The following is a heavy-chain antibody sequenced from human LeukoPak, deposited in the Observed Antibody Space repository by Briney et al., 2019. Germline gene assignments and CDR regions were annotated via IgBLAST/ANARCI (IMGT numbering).Heavy chain of an antibody. Sequence: GRSLSLSCAASGFTFSSYDMYWVRQATGQGMEWVSGIGTGGDPSYPGSVKGRFTISRENGKNSLYLQMNSLRAGDTAVYYCARSGSYSTGFDYWGQGTLVTVSS. V-gene: IGHV3-13*05. D-gene: IGHD1-26*01. CDR3: ARSGSYSTGFDY. CDR1: GFTFSSYD. J-gene: IGHJ4*02. CDR2: IGTGGDP.